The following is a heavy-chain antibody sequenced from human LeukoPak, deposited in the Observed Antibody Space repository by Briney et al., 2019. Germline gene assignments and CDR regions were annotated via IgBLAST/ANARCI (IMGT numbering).Heavy chain of an antibody. Sequence: ASVKVSCKASGYTFTGYYMHWVRHAPGQGLEWMGWINPNSGGTNYAQKFQGRVTMTRDMSISTAYMELSRLRSDDTAVYYCARDRPRTEGDWFDPWGQGTLVTVSS. CDR3: ARDRPRTEGDWFDP. CDR2: INPNSGGT. CDR1: GYTFTGYY. D-gene: IGHD1-1*01. V-gene: IGHV1-2*02. J-gene: IGHJ5*02.